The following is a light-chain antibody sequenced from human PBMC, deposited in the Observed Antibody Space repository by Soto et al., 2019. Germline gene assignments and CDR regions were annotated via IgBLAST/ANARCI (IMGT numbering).Light chain of an antibody. Sequence: SYVLTQRPSVSVAPEKRARITCGGDNIGDKAVHWYQHRPGQAPVLVIYYDFERPSGIHERFSGSNSGNTATLTISRVEAGDEADYYCQVWDTTNDHPIFGGGTKVTVL. CDR3: QVWDTTNDHPI. CDR1: NIGDKA. J-gene: IGLJ2*01. CDR2: YDF. V-gene: IGLV3-21*04.